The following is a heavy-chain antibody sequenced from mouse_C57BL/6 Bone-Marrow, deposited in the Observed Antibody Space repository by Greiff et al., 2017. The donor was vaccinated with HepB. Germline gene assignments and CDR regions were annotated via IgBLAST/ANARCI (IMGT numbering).Heavy chain of an antibody. CDR1: GYAFSSSW. CDR2: IYPGDGDT. J-gene: IGHJ2*01. Sequence: QVHVKQSGPELVKPGASVKISCKASGYAFSSSWMNWVKQRPGKGLEWIGRIYPGDGDTNYNGKFKGKATLTADKSSSTAYMQLSSLTSEDSAVYFCARVYYGNYPLYFDYWGQGTTLTVSS. D-gene: IGHD2-1*01. V-gene: IGHV1-82*01. CDR3: ARVYYGNYPLYFDY.